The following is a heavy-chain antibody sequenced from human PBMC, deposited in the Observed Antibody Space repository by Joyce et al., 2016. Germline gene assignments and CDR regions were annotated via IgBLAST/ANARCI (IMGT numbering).Heavy chain of an antibody. D-gene: IGHD2-2*01. J-gene: IGHJ4*02. Sequence: EVQLLESGGGLVQPGGSLRLSCAASGFTFTNYAMTWVRQAPGKGLEWVSGISGSGDSTHYADSVKGRFTISRDKSKSTLYLQMKRLRAEDTAIYYCAKEEDIVVVPAASSYWGQGTLVTVSS. V-gene: IGHV3-23*01. CDR3: AKEEDIVVVPAASSY. CDR2: ISGSGDST. CDR1: GFTFTNYA.